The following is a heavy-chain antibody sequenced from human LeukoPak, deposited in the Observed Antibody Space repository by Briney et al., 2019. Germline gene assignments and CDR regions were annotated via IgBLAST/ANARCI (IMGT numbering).Heavy chain of an antibody. V-gene: IGHV5-51*01. CDR2: IYPGDSDT. J-gene: IGHJ3*02. CDR1: GYRFTSYW. D-gene: IGHD2-15*01. Sequence: GESLQISCKCSGYRFTSYWIGWVRQMPGKGLEWMGIIYPGDSDTRYSPSFQGQVTISADKSISTAYLQWSSLKASDTAMYYCARQSYCSCGSCYSAFDIWGQGTMVTVSS. CDR3: ARQSYCSCGSCYSAFDI.